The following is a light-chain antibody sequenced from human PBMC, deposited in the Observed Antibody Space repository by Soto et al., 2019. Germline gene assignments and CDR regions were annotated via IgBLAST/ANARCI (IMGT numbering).Light chain of an antibody. V-gene: IGKV1-5*03. CDR2: KAS. Sequence: DIQMTQYTHPLSASFGDRFTITCLASQSISSWLAWYQQKPGKAPKLLIYKASSLESGVPARFSGSGSGTNFTLTISSLQPEDFATYYCQQSNICPITFGQGTRLEIK. CDR1: QSISSW. CDR3: QQSNICPIT. J-gene: IGKJ5*01.